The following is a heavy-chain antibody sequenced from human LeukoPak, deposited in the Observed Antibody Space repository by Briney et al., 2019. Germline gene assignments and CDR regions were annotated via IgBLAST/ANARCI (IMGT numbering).Heavy chain of an antibody. CDR2: INHSGST. Sequence: SETLSLTCAVYGGSFSGYYWSWIRQPPGKGLEWIGEINHSGSTNYNPSLKSRVTISVDTSKNQFSLKLSSVTAADTAVYYCARGGIVVVIAFDYWGQGTLVTVSS. D-gene: IGHD3-22*01. CDR1: GGSFSGYY. CDR3: ARGGIVVVIAFDY. J-gene: IGHJ4*02. V-gene: IGHV4-34*01.